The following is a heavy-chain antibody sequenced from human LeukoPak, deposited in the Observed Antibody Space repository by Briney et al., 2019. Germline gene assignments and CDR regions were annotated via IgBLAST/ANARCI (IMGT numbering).Heavy chain of an antibody. CDR1: GFTLSSYW. V-gene: IGHV3-74*01. D-gene: IGHD3-22*01. J-gene: IGHJ1*01. CDR2: IKSDGST. Sequence: PGRSLRLSCAASGFTLSSYWMHWVRQAPGKGLVWVSRIKSDGSTNYADSVEGRFTISRDNAKNTVSLHMNSLREEDTGVYYCARAPSEIGGYFPEYFRHWGQGALVIVSS. CDR3: ARAPSEIGGYFPEYFRH.